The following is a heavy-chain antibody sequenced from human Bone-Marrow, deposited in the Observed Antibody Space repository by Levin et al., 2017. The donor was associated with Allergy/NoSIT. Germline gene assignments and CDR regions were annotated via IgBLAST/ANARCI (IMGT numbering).Heavy chain of an antibody. CDR1: GGTFGSHG. J-gene: IGHJ4*02. CDR2: IIPAIGQL. V-gene: IGHV1-69*10. D-gene: IGHD5-18*01. CDR3: ARGEDTAMGQFHF. Sequence: SVKVSCKASGGTFGSHGISWVRQAPGQGLEWMGGIIPAIGQLNEAHKFHGRVTITADQSTATAYMELSSLTSADTAVYYCARGEDTAMGQFHFWGQGTLVTVSS.